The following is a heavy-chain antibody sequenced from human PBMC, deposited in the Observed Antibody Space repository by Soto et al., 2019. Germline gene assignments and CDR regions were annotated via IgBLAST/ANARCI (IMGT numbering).Heavy chain of an antibody. J-gene: IGHJ4*02. CDR2: ISSSGGIT. Sequence: GGYMRLSCAATGFTFSSNAMSWVRQAPGKGLEWVSGISSSGGITYYADSVKGRVTISRDTSKNMLYLQMNNLRAEDTAVYYFSKAQCGSYSENWGQGTLVPVFS. D-gene: IGHD2-21*01. CDR3: SKAQCGSYSEN. V-gene: IGHV3-23*01. CDR1: GFTFSSNA.